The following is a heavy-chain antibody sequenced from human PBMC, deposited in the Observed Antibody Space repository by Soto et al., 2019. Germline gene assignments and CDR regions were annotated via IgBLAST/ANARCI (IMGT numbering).Heavy chain of an antibody. CDR2: IYYRGNT. Sequence: PSETLSLTCTVSGGSIGTYYWSWIRQPPGKGLEWIGYIYYRGNTDYNPSLKSRVTIPLDTPKNQFSLKLSSVTAADTAVYYCARHPGYYDILTGYTTYYFDYWGQGILVTVSS. CDR1: GGSIGTYY. CDR3: ARHPGYYDILTGYTTYYFDY. D-gene: IGHD3-9*01. J-gene: IGHJ4*02. V-gene: IGHV4-59*08.